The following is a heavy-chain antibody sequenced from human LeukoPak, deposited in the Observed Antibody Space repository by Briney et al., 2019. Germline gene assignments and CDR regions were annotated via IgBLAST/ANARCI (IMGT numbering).Heavy chain of an antibody. Sequence: SETLSLTGTVSGGPISTDGYYWSWIRQHPGTGLTWIGYIYYSGTTYYNPSLKSRVTISVDTSRNQFSLKLTSVTAADTAMYYCARATYSGPDYWGQGTLVTVSS. D-gene: IGHD5-12*01. CDR2: IYYSGTT. CDR1: GGPISTDGYY. V-gene: IGHV4-31*03. CDR3: ARATYSGPDY. J-gene: IGHJ4*02.